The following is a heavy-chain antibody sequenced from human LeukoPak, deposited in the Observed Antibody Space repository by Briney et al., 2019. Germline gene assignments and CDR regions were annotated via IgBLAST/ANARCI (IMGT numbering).Heavy chain of an antibody. J-gene: IGHJ4*02. Sequence: ASVKVSCKASGYTFTGYYMHWVRQAPGQGLEWMGWISPNSGGTNYAQKFQGRVTMTRDTSISTAYMELSRLRSDDTAVYYCARLPTYDSSGYSDYWGQGTLVTVSS. CDR1: GYTFTGYY. CDR2: ISPNSGGT. D-gene: IGHD3-22*01. V-gene: IGHV1-2*02. CDR3: ARLPTYDSSGYSDY.